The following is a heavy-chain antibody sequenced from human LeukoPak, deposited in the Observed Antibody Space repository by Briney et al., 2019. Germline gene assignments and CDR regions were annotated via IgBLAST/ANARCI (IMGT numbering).Heavy chain of an antibody. CDR3: ARVEDVYTSSPYFDY. CDR1: GFTFSSYS. Sequence: KPGGSLRLSCAASGFTFSSYSMNWVRQAPGKGLEWVSSISSSSSYIYYADSMKGRFTISRDNARNSLYLQMNSLRAEDTAVYYCARVEDVYTSSPYFDYWGQGTLVTVSS. J-gene: IGHJ4*02. D-gene: IGHD6-6*01. CDR2: ISSSSSYI. V-gene: IGHV3-21*01.